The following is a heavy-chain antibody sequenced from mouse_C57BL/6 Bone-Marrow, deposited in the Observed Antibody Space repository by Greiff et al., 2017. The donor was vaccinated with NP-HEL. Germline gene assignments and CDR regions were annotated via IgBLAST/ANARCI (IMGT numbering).Heavy chain of an antibody. CDR1: GFTFTDYY. Sequence: EVKLMESGGGLVQPGGSLSLSCAASGFTFTDYYMSWVRQPPGKALEWLGFIRNKANGYTTEYSASVKGRFTISRDNSQSIRYLQMNALRAEDSATYFCARRQLRSLYFGYWGQGTTLTVSS. CDR3: ARRQLRSLYFGY. D-gene: IGHD6-1*01. V-gene: IGHV7-3*01. J-gene: IGHJ2*01. CDR2: IRNKANGYTT.